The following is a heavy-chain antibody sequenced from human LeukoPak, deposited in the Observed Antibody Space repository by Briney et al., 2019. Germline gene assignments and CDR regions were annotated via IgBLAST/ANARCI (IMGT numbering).Heavy chain of an antibody. D-gene: IGHD6-19*01. CDR2: ISAYNGNT. Sequence: GASVKVSCKASGYTFTSYGISWVRQAPGQGLEWMGWISAYNGNTNYAQKLQGRVTMTTDTSTSTAYMELRSLRSDDTAVYYAAGVQGLVANDAFEFWAKGQWSPSLQ. J-gene: IGHJ3*01. V-gene: IGHV1-18*01. CDR1: GYTFTSYG. CDR3: AGVQGLVANDAFEF.